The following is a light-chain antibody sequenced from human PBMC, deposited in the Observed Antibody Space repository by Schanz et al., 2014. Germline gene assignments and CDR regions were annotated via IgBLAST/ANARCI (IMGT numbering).Light chain of an antibody. CDR1: QGISIY. CDR3: QHYNVYSGA. CDR2: AAS. J-gene: IGKJ1*01. Sequence: DIQMTQSPSSLSASVGDRVTITCRASQGISIYLAWYQQKPGKVPILLISAASTLQSGVPSRFSGGGSGTDFTLTISSLQPEDVATYYCQHYNVYSGAFGQGTKVEIK. V-gene: IGKV1-27*01.